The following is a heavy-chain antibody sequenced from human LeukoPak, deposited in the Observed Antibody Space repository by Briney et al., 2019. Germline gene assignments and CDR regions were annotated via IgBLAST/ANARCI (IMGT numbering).Heavy chain of an antibody. CDR3: AGGIDLWVWAFEN. D-gene: IGHD3-3*01. CDR1: GFIFSNYV. J-gene: IGHJ3*02. Sequence: HPGRSLRLSCAGSGFIFSNYVLHWVRQSPDKGLEWLALISADGNAKFYADSVKGRFTISRDDSKNTLFLQMNSLGPDDTALYHCAGGIDLWVWAFENWGQGTMVTVS. V-gene: IGHV3-30*04. CDR2: ISADGNAK.